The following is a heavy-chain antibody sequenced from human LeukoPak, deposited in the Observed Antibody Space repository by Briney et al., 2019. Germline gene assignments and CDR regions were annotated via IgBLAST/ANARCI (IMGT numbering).Heavy chain of an antibody. CDR1: GFSFSSYE. CDR2: ISSSGSII. CDR3: ARAGFYDTTFDP. Sequence: GGSLRLSCAASGFSFSSYEIHWVRQAPGKGLEWVSHISSSGSIIHYADSLKGRSTISRDNAKNSAYLQMSGLRAEDTAVYYCARAGFYDTTFDPWGQGTLVTVSS. J-gene: IGHJ5*02. D-gene: IGHD3-16*01. V-gene: IGHV3-48*03.